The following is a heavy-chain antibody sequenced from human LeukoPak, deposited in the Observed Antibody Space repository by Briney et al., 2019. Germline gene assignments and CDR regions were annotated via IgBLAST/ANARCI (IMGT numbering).Heavy chain of an antibody. CDR2: IRSKANNYAT. V-gene: IGHV3-73*01. CDR3: TGTPFDSSGYLQT. CDR1: GFTFSGSA. D-gene: IGHD3-22*01. J-gene: IGHJ5*02. Sequence: GGSLRLSCAASGFTFSGSAMHWVRQASGKGLEWVGRIRSKANNYATAYAASVKGRFTISRDDSKNTAYLQMNSLKTEDTAVYYCTGTPFDSSGYLQTWGQGTLVTVS.